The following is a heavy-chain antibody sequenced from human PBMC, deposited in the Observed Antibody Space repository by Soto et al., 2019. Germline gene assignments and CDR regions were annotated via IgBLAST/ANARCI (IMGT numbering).Heavy chain of an antibody. J-gene: IGHJ4*02. CDR3: AKTDIVLMVYAIGIDY. V-gene: IGHV3-23*01. CDR1: GVTFSSYA. D-gene: IGHD2-8*01. CDR2: ISGSGGST. Sequence: GGSLRLSCAASGVTFSSYAMIWVRQAPGKGLEWVSAISGSGGSTYYADSVKGRFTISRDNSKNTLYLQMNSLRAEDTAVYYCAKTDIVLMVYAIGIDYWGQGTLVTVSS.